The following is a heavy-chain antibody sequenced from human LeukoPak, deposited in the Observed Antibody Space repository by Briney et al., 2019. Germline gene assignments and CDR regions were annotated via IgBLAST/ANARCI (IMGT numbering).Heavy chain of an antibody. CDR2: IHSGDNT. CDR1: GFTVSSNY. Sequence: PGGSLRLSCAASGFTVSSNYMTWVRQAPRKGLEWVSVIHSGDNTYYADSVKGRFTISRDNSKNTFYLQMNSLRVEDTAVYYCASLTRDYWGQGTLVTVSS. V-gene: IGHV3-53*01. J-gene: IGHJ4*02. D-gene: IGHD4/OR15-4a*01. CDR3: ASLTRDY.